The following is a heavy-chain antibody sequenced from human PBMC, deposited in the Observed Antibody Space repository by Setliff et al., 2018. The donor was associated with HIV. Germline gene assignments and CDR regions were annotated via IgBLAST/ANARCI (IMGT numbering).Heavy chain of an antibody. CDR2: ISDTSATI. V-gene: IGHV3-48*04. J-gene: IGHJ6*03. CDR3: ARTGHYYYYYMDV. CDR1: GFSFGDFA. Sequence: PGGSLRLSCTASGFSFGDFALNWVRQAPGKGLEWLSYISDTSATISYADSVKGRFTISRDNAKNSLYLQMNSLRAEDTAVYYCARTGHYYYYYMDVWGKGTTVTVSS.